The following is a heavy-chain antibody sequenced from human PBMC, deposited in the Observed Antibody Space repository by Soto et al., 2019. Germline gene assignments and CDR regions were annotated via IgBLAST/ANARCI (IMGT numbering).Heavy chain of an antibody. Sequence: GGSLRLSCAASGFRFRTRAMSWVRQAPGKGLEWVASIRPGGDSTYYADSVKGRFAVSRGNSNVTLYLQMDSLRVEDTAIYYCTTHEEGAPWAGGFDSWGQGTLVTVSS. D-gene: IGHD1-26*01. CDR2: IRPGGDST. CDR3: TTHEEGAPWAGGFDS. V-gene: IGHV3-23*01. CDR1: GFRFRTRA. J-gene: IGHJ5*01.